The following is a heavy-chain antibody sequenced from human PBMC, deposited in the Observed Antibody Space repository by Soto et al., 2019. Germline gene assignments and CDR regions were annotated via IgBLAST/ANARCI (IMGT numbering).Heavy chain of an antibody. CDR3: ASPTQPAYYYYGMDV. CDR1: GDSFTNSW. V-gene: IGHV5-51*01. Sequence: GESLKISCKGSGDSFTNSWIGWVRQKSGEGLEWMGIIYPGDSDIRYSPSFEGQVTISADKSISTAYLQWSSLKASDTAKYYCASPTQPAYYYYGMDVRGQGTTVTVSS. CDR2: IYPGDSDI. J-gene: IGHJ6*02.